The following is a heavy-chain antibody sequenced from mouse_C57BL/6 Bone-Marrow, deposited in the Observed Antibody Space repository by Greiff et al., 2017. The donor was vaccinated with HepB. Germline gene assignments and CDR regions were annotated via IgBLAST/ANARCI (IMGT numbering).Heavy chain of an antibody. V-gene: IGHV1-63*01. CDR3: ARLTTVVATGGYFDV. D-gene: IGHD1-1*01. J-gene: IGHJ1*03. CDR2: IYPGGGYT. Sequence: VQLQESGAELVRPGTSVKMSCKASGYTFTNYWIGWAKQRPGHGLEWIGDIYPGGGYTNYNEKFKGKATLTADKSSSTAYMQFSSLTSEDSAIFYWARLTTVVATGGYFDVWGTGTTVTVSS. CDR1: GYTFTNYW.